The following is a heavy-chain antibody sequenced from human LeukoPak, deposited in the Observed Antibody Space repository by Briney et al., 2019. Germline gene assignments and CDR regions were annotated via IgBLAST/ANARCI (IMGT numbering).Heavy chain of an antibody. CDR1: GLTFSIHW. CDR3: VGGDY. J-gene: IGHJ4*02. V-gene: IGHV3-7*01. CDR2: INQDGSDK. Sequence: GGSLRLSCAASGLTFSIHWMNWVRQAPGKGLECVANINQDGSDKYYVDSVKGRFTISRDNTKNSQYLQMSSLRAEDTAVYYCVGGDYWGQGTLVTVSS.